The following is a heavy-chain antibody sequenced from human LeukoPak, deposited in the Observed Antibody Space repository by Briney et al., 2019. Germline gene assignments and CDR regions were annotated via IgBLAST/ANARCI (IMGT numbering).Heavy chain of an antibody. D-gene: IGHD6-19*01. CDR3: ARAKDSSGWYAFDI. CDR1: GGSISSGGYY. J-gene: IGHJ3*02. CDR2: IYYSGSA. V-gene: IGHV4-39*07. Sequence: SQTLSLTCTVSGGSISSGGYYWGWIRQPPGKGLEWIGSIYYSGSAYYNPSLKSRVTMSVDTSTNQLSLKPSSVTAADTTVYYCARAKDSSGWYAFDIWGQGTMVTVSS.